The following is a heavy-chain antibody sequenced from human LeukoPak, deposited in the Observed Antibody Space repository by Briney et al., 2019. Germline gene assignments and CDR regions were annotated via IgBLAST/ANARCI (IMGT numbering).Heavy chain of an antibody. J-gene: IGHJ4*02. CDR1: GFTFSSYA. V-gene: IGHV3-30-3*01. CDR3: ARDTSGYYTEYYFDY. Sequence: GGSLRLSCAASGFTFSSYAMHWVRQAPGKGLEWVAVISYDGSNKYYADSVKGRFTISRDNSKNTLYLQMNRLRAEDTAVYYCARDTSGYYTEYYFDYWGQGTLVTVSS. D-gene: IGHD3-3*01. CDR2: ISYDGSNK.